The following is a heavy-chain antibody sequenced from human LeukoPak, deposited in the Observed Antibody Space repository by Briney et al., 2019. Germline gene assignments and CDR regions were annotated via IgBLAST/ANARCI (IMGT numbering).Heavy chain of an antibody. CDR2: INPSGGST. D-gene: IGHD3-22*01. V-gene: IGHV1-46*01. CDR1: GYTFTSYY. Sequence: ASVKVSCKASGYTFTSYYMHWVRQAPGQGLEWKGIINPSGGSTSYAQKFQGRVTMTRDVSTSTVYMELSSLRSEDTTVYYCARDRQRGIVVVTDNWFDPWGQGTLVTVSS. J-gene: IGHJ5*02. CDR3: ARDRQRGIVVVTDNWFDP.